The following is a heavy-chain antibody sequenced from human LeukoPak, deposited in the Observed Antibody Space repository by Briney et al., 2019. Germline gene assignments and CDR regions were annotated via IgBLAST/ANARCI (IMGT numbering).Heavy chain of an antibody. CDR3: AKDSEGGTYFYDYMDV. CDR2: VSWKGGSI. CDR1: GFNFDDYA. V-gene: IGHV3-9*01. Sequence: GGSLRLSCVGSGFNFDDYAMHWVRQAPGKGLEWVSSVSWKGGSIGYADSVKGRFTISRDNAKNSLYLQMNSLRREDTALYYCAKDSEGGTYFYDYMDVWGKGTMVTVSS. J-gene: IGHJ6*03.